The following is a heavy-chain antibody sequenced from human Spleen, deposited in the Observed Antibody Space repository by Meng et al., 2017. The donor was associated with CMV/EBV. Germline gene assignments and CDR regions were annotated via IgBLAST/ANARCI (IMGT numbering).Heavy chain of an antibody. CDR2: IYYSGST. V-gene: IGHV4-59*01. CDR1: GGSFSGYY. Sequence: GSLRLSCTVSGGSFSGYYWSWIRQPPGKGLEWLGYIYYSGSTKHNPSLKSRVTMSVDKSKNQFSLRLTSVTAADTAVYYCARGQWLAYYFDYWGHGALVTVSS. D-gene: IGHD6-19*01. CDR3: ARGQWLAYYFDY. J-gene: IGHJ4*01.